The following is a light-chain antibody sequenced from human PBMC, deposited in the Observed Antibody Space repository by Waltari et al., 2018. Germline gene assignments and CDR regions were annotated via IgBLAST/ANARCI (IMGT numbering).Light chain of an antibody. V-gene: IGKV1-39*01. Sequence: DIQMTHSPSSLSASVGYRVTITCRASQSITRYLNWYQQNPGKAPKLLIYAASSLQSGVPSRFSGSGSGTDFTLTISSLQPEDFATYYCQQSYSTPFFGPGTKVDIK. CDR1: QSITRY. CDR2: AAS. CDR3: QQSYSTPF. J-gene: IGKJ3*01.